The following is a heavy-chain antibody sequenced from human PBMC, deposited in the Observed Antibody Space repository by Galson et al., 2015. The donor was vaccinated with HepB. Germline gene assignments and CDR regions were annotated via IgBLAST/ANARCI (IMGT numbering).Heavy chain of an antibody. J-gene: IGHJ4*02. V-gene: IGHV1-46*01. CDR1: GYTFTSYY. CDR3: ATLYYYDSSGYYGIFDY. CDR2: INPSGGST. D-gene: IGHD3-22*01. Sequence: SVKVSCKASGYTFTSYYMHWVRQAPGQGLEWMGIINPSGGSTSYAEKFQGRVTITADTSTDTAYMELSSLRSEDTAVYYCATLYYYDSSGYYGIFDYWGQGTLVTVSS.